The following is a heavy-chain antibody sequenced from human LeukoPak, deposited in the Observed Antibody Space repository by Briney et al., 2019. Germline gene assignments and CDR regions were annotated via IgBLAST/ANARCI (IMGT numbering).Heavy chain of an antibody. CDR3: ARNSSGYPHAFDY. Sequence: GASVKVSCKASVYTFTNYGIRWVRQAPGQGLEWMGWISTYNGNTNYAQKFQGRVTMTTDTSTSTAYMELRSLRSDDTALYYCARNSSGYPHAFDYWGQGTLVTVSS. J-gene: IGHJ4*02. CDR2: ISTYNGNT. D-gene: IGHD3-22*01. V-gene: IGHV1-18*01. CDR1: VYTFTNYG.